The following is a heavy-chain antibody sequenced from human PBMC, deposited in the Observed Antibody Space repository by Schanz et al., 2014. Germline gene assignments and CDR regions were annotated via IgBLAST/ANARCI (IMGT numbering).Heavy chain of an antibody. J-gene: IGHJ5*02. Sequence: DVQVVESGGGLVQPGGSLRLSCAASGFTFSSYSMNWVRQAPGKGLVWVSTIDTAGSYTSYVDSVKGRFTISRDNAKNTLYLQMSRLRVEDTAVYYCVRWGASWGQGTLVTVSS. CDR1: GFTFSSYS. CDR3: VRWGAS. D-gene: IGHD3-16*01. CDR2: IDTAGSYT. V-gene: IGHV3-74*02.